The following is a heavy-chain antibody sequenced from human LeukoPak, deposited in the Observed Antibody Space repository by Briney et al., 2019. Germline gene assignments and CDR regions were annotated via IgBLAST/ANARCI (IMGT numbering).Heavy chain of an antibody. J-gene: IGHJ4*02. V-gene: IGHV3-23*01. CDR3: AKGDSSGPYDY. D-gene: IGHD6-25*01. CDR2: ISGSGGST. Sequence: GGSLRLSGAASGFTFSSYGMSWVGHAPGKGLEGVSAISGSGGSTYYADSVKGRFTISRDNSKNTLYLQMNSLRAEDTAVYYCAKGDSSGPYDYWGQGTLVTVSS. CDR1: GFTFSSYG.